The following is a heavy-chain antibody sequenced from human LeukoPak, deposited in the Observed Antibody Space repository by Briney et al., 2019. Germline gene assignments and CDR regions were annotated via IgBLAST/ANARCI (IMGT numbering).Heavy chain of an antibody. CDR1: GGSISSGSYY. D-gene: IGHD3-10*01. Sequence: SQTLSLTCTVSGGSISSGSYYWSWIRQPAGKGLEWIGRIYTSGSTNYNPSLKSRVTISVDTSKNQFSLKLSSVTAADTAVYYCARDLAGGLWFGEFDYWGQGTLVTVSS. V-gene: IGHV4-61*02. CDR2: IYTSGST. J-gene: IGHJ4*02. CDR3: ARDLAGGLWFGEFDY.